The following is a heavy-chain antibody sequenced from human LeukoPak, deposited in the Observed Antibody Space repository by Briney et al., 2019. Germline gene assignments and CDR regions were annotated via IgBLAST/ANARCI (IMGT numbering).Heavy chain of an antibody. CDR3: ARGEDSPFDY. CDR1: GFTFDDYG. Sequence: GGSLRLSCAASGFTFDDYGMSWVRQAPGKGLEWVAGINWNGGSTGYADSVKGRFTISRDNAKNSLYLQMNSLRADDTALYYCARGEDSPFDYWGQGTLVTVSS. CDR2: INWNGGST. V-gene: IGHV3-20*04. J-gene: IGHJ4*02. D-gene: IGHD3-22*01.